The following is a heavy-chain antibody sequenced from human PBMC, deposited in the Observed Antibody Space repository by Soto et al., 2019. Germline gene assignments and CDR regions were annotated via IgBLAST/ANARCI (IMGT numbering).Heavy chain of an antibody. J-gene: IGHJ4*02. D-gene: IGHD6-13*01. CDR2: IGGSGRNT. CDR1: GFMFSRSG. V-gene: IGHV3-23*01. Sequence: GGSLRLSCAASGFMFSRSGMTWVRQAPGMRLESVAGIGGSGRNTYYADSVKGRFTISRDNSKNTLFLQMNSLRDEDTAIYYCAKDGLSDSPSAIDYWGQGTRVTVS. CDR3: AKDGLSDSPSAIDY.